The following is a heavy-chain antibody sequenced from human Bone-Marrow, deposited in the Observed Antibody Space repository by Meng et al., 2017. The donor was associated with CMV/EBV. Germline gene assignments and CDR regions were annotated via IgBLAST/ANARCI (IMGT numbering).Heavy chain of an antibody. Sequence: GGSLRLSCAASGFTFSSYWMHWVRQAPGKGLEWVSVIYSGGSTYYADSVKGRFTISRDNSKNTLYLQMNSLRAEDTAVYYCARDWGYNTWDWGQGTLVTVSS. CDR2: IYSGGST. J-gene: IGHJ4*02. CDR1: GFTFSSYW. D-gene: IGHD5-24*01. CDR3: ARDWGYNTWD. V-gene: IGHV3-53*01.